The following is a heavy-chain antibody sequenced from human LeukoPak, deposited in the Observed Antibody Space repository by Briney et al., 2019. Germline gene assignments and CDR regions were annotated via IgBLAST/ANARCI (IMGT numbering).Heavy chain of an antibody. D-gene: IGHD1-26*01. CDR2: INPNSGGT. V-gene: IGHV1-2*02. CDR1: GYTFTGYY. J-gene: IGHJ2*01. Sequence: ASVKVSCKASGYTFTGYYMHWVRQAPGPGLEAMGWINPNSGGTNHTPKFQSRVTMTRDTSISTAYMELSRLRSDDTAVYYCARDWEGLGEYWYFDLWGRGTLVTVSS. CDR3: ARDWEGLGEYWYFDL.